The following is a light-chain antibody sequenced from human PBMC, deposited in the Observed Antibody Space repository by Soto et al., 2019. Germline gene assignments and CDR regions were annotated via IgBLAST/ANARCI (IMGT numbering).Light chain of an antibody. V-gene: IGKV3-20*01. CDR1: QSVSSSY. Sequence: EILLTQSQDTLSLSPGERATLSCRASQSVSSSYLAWYQQKPGQAPRLLIYGASSRATGIPDRFSGSGSGTDFTLTISRLEPEDFAVYYCQQYGSSLRTFGQGTKVDIK. J-gene: IGKJ1*01. CDR3: QQYGSSLRT. CDR2: GAS.